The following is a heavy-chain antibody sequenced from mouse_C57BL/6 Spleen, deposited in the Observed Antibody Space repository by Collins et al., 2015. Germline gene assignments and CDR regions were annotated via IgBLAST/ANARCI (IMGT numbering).Heavy chain of an antibody. CDR2: IYPGTGNS. CDR1: GYTFTDYY. J-gene: IGHJ4*01. V-gene: IGHV1-76*01. Sequence: QVQLKQSGAELVRPGASVKLSCKASGYTFTDYYIKWVKQRPGQGPEWTARIYPGTGNSYYSEKFKGKATLTAEKSSSTAYMQLSSLTSEDPAVYFCAREGLRMDYWGQGTSVTVSS. CDR3: AREGLRMDY.